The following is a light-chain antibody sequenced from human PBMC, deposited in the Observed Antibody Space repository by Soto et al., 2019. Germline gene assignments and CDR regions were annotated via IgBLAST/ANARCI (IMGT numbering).Light chain of an antibody. J-gene: IGLJ1*01. CDR1: SGDGGAYDY. CDR2: DVN. Sequence: QSVLTQPRSVSGSPGQSVTISCTGTSGDGGAYDYVSWYQQHPGNAPKVLVYDVNKRPSGVPDRFSGSKSGNTASLTVSGLQAEDEADYYCSSHAGSIHFYVFGTGTKVNVL. CDR3: SSHAGSIHFYV. V-gene: IGLV2-11*01.